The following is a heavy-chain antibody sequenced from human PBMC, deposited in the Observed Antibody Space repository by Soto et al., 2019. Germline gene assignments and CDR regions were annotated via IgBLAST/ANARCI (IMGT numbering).Heavy chain of an antibody. CDR3: AGAENCSDGICYSEYFQR. D-gene: IGHD2-15*01. J-gene: IGHJ1*01. CDR2: VNPSGGST. CDR1: GYIFTAYS. Sequence: QVQLEQSGAEVKKPGASVKVSCKASGYIFTAYSMHWVRRAPGQGLQWIGVVNPSGGSTNYAQKFHGRITLIRETSRNSFYMDLSSLAAEDTAVYYGAGAENCSDGICYSEYFQRWGQGTLVTVSS. V-gene: IGHV1-46*01.